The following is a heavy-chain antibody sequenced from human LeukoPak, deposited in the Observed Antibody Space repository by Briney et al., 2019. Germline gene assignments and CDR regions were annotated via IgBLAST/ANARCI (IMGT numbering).Heavy chain of an antibody. V-gene: IGHV1-69*04. CDR3: ASSLYYGSGSYYNNNWFDP. CDR2: IIPILGIA. J-gene: IGHJ5*02. CDR1: GGTFSSYA. D-gene: IGHD3-10*01. Sequence: ASVKVSCKASGGTFSSYAISWVRQAPGQGLEWMGRIIPILGIANYAQKFQGRVTITADKSTSTAYMELSSLRSEDTAVYYCASSLYYGSGSYYNNNWFDPWGQGTLVTVSS.